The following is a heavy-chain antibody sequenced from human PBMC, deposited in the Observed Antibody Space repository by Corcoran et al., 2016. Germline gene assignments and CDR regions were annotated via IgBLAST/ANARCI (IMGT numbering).Heavy chain of an antibody. CDR1: GYRFTTSW. Sequence: EVQLVQSGAEVKKPGESLKISCQGSGYRFTTSWIAWVRQMPGEGLESMGVIYPGDSDTRYSPSFQGQVTISADKSISTAYLQWSSLNASDRAMYYCARQTRSGVDVWGQGTPVTVSS. CDR2: IYPGDSDT. V-gene: IGHV5-51*01. D-gene: IGHD6-19*01. J-gene: IGHJ6*02. CDR3: ARQTRSGVDV.